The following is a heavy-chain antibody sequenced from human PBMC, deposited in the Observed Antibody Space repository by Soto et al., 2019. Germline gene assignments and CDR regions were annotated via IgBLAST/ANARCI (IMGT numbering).Heavy chain of an antibody. CDR1: GYSFTSYW. CDR3: ARLLNTATVTDPDY. D-gene: IGHD5-18*01. V-gene: IGHV5-51*01. CDR2: IYPGDSDT. Sequence: PGESLKISCKASGYSFTSYWIAWVRQMPGKGLEWLGIIYPGDSDTRYSPSFQCQVTISADQSISTAYLQWSSLKASDTAMYYCARLLNTATVTDPDYWGQGTLVTVAS. J-gene: IGHJ4*02.